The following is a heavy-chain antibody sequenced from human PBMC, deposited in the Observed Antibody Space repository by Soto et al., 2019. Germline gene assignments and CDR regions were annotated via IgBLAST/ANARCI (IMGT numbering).Heavy chain of an antibody. CDR3: ARDPDSSGYYYFDY. J-gene: IGHJ4*02. Sequence: EVQLVESGGDLVQPGGSLRLSCAASGFTFSSYAMHWVRQAPGKGLEYVSAISSYGGSTYYAYSVKGRFTISRDNSKHTLYLQMGSLRAEDMAVYYCARDPDSSGYYYFDYWGQGTLVTVSS. D-gene: IGHD3-22*01. V-gene: IGHV3-64*01. CDR2: ISSYGGST. CDR1: GFTFSSYA.